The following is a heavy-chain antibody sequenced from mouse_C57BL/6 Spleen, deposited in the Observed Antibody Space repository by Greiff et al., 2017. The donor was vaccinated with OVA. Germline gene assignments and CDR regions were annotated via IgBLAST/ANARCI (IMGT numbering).Heavy chain of an antibody. CDR3: VRRGDYGRYFDV. D-gene: IGHD1-1*02. CDR1: GYTFNTYA. CDR2: IRSKSSNYAT. Sequence: EVQLVESGGGLVQPTGSLKLSCAASGYTFNTYAMHWVRQAPGKGLEWVARIRSKSSNYATYYADSVKDRFTISRDDSQSMLYLQMNNLKTEDTAMYYCVRRGDYGRYFDVWGTGTTVTVSS. J-gene: IGHJ1*03. V-gene: IGHV10-3*01.